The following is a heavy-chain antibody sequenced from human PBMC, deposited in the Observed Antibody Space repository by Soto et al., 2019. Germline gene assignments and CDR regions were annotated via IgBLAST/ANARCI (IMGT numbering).Heavy chain of an antibody. CDR2: ISYDGSNK. CDR1: GFTFSSYA. CDR3: ARDIVLVPAAMPYYYYYYGMDV. V-gene: IGHV3-30-3*01. D-gene: IGHD2-2*01. J-gene: IGHJ6*02. Sequence: QVQLVESGGGVVQPGRSLRLSCAASGFTFSSYAMHWVRQAPGKGLEWVAVISYDGSNKYYADSVKGRFTISRDNSKNXXYXQXXSLRAEDTAVYYCARDIVLVPAAMPYYYYYYGMDVWGQGTTVTVSS.